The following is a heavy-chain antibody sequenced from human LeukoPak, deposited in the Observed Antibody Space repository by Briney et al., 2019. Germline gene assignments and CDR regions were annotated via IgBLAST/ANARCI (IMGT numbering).Heavy chain of an antibody. J-gene: IGHJ4*02. CDR2: INPSGGST. Sequence: GASVTVSFTASGYTFTSYYMHWVRQAPGQGLEWMGIINPSGGSTSYAQKFQGRVTMTRDTSTSTVYMELSSLRSEDTAVYYCARRGSIAAAGYFDYWGQGTLVTVSS. D-gene: IGHD6-13*01. CDR3: ARRGSIAAAGYFDY. CDR1: GYTFTSYY. V-gene: IGHV1-46*01.